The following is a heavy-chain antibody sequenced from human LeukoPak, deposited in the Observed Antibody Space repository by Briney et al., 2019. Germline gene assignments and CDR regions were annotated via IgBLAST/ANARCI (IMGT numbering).Heavy chain of an antibody. D-gene: IGHD1-1*01. V-gene: IGHV1-2*02. Sequence: ASLKVSCKASGYTFTGYYMHWVRQAPGQGLEWMGWINPNSGGTNYAQKFQGRVTMTRDTSISTAYMELSRLRSDDTAVYYCARPGERRYYYYGMDVWGQGTTVTVSS. CDR3: ARPGERRYYYYGMDV. CDR1: GYTFTGYY. CDR2: INPNSGGT. J-gene: IGHJ6*02.